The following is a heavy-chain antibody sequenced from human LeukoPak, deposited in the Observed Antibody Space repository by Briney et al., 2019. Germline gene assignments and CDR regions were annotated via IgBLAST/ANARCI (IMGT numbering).Heavy chain of an antibody. CDR1: GYTFTGYY. Sequence: ASVKVSCKASGYTFTGYYMHWVRQAPGQGLEWMGRINPNSGGTNYAQKFQGRVTMTGDTSITTAYMELSRLRSDDTAVYYCAREWSYGDYYDYWGQGTLVTVSS. CDR3: AREWSYGDYYDY. J-gene: IGHJ4*02. D-gene: IGHD4-17*01. V-gene: IGHV1-2*06. CDR2: INPNSGGT.